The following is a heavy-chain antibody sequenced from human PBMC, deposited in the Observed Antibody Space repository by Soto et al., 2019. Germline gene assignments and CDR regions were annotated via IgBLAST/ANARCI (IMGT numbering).Heavy chain of an antibody. CDR3: ARGRYGDY. D-gene: IGHD1-1*01. J-gene: IGHJ4*02. CDR1: GYGFTTYG. CDR2: ISAHNGNT. V-gene: IGHV1-18*01. Sequence: QVHLVQSGAEVKNPGASVKVSCKGSGYGFTTYGITWVRQAPGQGLEWMAWISAHNGNTNYAQKLQGRVTVTRDTSTSTAYMELRSLRSDDTAVYYCARGRYGDYWGQGALVNVSS.